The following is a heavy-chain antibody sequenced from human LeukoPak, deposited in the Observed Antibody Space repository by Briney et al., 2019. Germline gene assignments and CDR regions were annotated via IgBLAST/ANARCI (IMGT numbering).Heavy chain of an antibody. V-gene: IGHV1-8*03. CDR3: AATPIRDKYCSSTSCYLDY. CDR1: GYTFTSYD. Sequence: ASVKVSCKASGYTFTSYDINWVRQATGQGLEWMGWMNPNSGNTGYAQKFQGRVTITRNTSISTAYLELRSLRSDDTAVYYCAATPIRDKYCSSTSCYLDYWGQGTLVTVSS. D-gene: IGHD2-2*01. CDR2: MNPNSGNT. J-gene: IGHJ4*02.